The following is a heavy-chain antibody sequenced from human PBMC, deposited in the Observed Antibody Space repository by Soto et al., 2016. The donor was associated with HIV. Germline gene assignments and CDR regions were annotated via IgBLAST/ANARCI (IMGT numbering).Heavy chain of an antibody. D-gene: IGHD3-9*01. CDR3: VRGRYFDWLPLDY. J-gene: IGHJ4*02. CDR1: GFTFSTYW. CDR2: INNDGSST. V-gene: IGHV3-74*01. Sequence: EVHLVESGGGLVQPGGSLRLSCASSGFTFSTYWMHWVRQAPGKGLVWVSRINNDGSSTAYADSVKGRFTISRDNAKNTVYLQMNSLRAEDTAVYYCVRGRYFDWLPLDYWGQGTLVIVSS.